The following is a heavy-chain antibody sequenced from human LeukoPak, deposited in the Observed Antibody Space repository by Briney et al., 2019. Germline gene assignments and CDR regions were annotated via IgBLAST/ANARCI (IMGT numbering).Heavy chain of an antibody. CDR1: GYTFTSYY. V-gene: IGHV1-46*01. D-gene: IGHD3-10*01. CDR2: INPSGGST. Sequence: GASVKVSCKASGYTFTSYYMHWVRQAPGQGLEWMGIINPSGGSTNYAQKFQERVTITRDMSTSTAYMELSSLRSEDTAVYYCAAGMVRGVIPHYWGQGTLVTVSS. J-gene: IGHJ4*02. CDR3: AAGMVRGVIPHY.